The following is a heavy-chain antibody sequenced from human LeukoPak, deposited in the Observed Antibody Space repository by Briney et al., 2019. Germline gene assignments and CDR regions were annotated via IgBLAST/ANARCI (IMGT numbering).Heavy chain of an antibody. CDR3: ARRGYGSGSYYFDY. CDR1: GFTFTTYA. Sequence: GGSLRLSCEASGFTFTTYAMSWVRQAPGRGLEWVSAISNSGGSTYYADSVKGRFTISRDNSKNTLYLQINSLRAEDTAIYYCARRGYGSGSYYFDYWGQGTLVTVSS. CDR2: ISNSGGST. J-gene: IGHJ4*02. D-gene: IGHD3-10*01. V-gene: IGHV3-23*01.